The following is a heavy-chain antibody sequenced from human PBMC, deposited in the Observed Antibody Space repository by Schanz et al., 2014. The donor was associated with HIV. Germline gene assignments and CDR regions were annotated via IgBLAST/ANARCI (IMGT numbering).Heavy chain of an antibody. CDR2: ISYDGSNK. D-gene: IGHD3-16*01. Sequence: QVQLVESGGGVVQPGRSLRLSCAASGFTFSNYAIHWVRQAPGKGLEWVAVISYDGSNKYYGDSSKGRFTISRDNSKNTLYLQMNSLRPEDTAVYYCAKDAGGAMDVWGQGTTVTVSS. CDR3: AKDAGGAMDV. CDR1: GFTFSNYA. J-gene: IGHJ6*02. V-gene: IGHV3-30*04.